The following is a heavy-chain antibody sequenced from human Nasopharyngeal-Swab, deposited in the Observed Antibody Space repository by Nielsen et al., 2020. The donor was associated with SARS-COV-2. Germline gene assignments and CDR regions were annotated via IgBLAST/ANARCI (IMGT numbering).Heavy chain of an antibody. CDR3: AAAHYDYWSGYPFDQ. CDR1: AVTFTSSA. V-gene: IGHV1-58*01. D-gene: IGHD3-3*01. CDR2: IAVGGGNT. J-gene: IGHJ4*02. Sequence: SVQVSCKASAVTFTSSAVQWVRQARGQRVEWIGGIAVGGGNTNYAQKLQERVTITRDMSASTVYMELSSLRSEDTAVYYCAAAHYDYWSGYPFDQWGQGTLVTVSS.